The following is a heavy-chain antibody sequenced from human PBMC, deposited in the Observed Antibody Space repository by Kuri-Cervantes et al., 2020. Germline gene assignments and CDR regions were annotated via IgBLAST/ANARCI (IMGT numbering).Heavy chain of an antibody. J-gene: IGHJ6*02. Sequence: GGSLRLSCAASGFTFGNCATSWIRQVPGKGLEWISTISGNGDSTYYADSVKGRFTISRDNSRNTLYLQMNGLRAEDTALYYCTKDLRHASADLLYYFGMDVWGQGTTVTVSS. CDR2: ISGNGDST. CDR3: TKDLRHASADLLYYFGMDV. D-gene: IGHD3-16*01. CDR1: GFTFGNCA. V-gene: IGHV3-23*01.